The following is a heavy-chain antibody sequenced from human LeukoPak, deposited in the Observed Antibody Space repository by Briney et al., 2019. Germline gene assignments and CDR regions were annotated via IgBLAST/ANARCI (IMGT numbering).Heavy chain of an antibody. Sequence: GGSLSLSCAASGFIFSSYSLSWVRQAPGRGLEWVSVITGSGDTTLYADSVQGRFTISRDNSKNTVYLHMNSLRAEDTAVYYCAKTQDTSMIFCDFDYSGQGTAAMVSA. CDR2: ITGSGDTT. CDR3: AKTQDTSMIFCDFDY. V-gene: IGHV3-23*01. CDR1: GFIFSSYS. D-gene: IGHD5-18*01. J-gene: IGHJ4*02.